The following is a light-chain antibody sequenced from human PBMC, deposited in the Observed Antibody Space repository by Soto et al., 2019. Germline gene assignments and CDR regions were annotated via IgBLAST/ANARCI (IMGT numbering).Light chain of an antibody. CDR1: QSISTY. Sequence: DLQMTQSPSSLSASVGDRVTITCRASQSISTYLNWYQQKSGRAPKLLIYGASSLEIGVPSRFSGSGSGTDFTLTISSLETEDFATYYCQQSYSTPYTFGQGTEVEIK. V-gene: IGKV1-39*01. CDR3: QQSYSTPYT. J-gene: IGKJ2*01. CDR2: GAS.